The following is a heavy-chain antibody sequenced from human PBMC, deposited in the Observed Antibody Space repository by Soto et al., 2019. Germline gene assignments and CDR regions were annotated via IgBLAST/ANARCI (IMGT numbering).Heavy chain of an antibody. CDR3: ARAVEERSYYNY. Sequence: SETLSLTCAVYGGSFSGYYWSWIRQPPGKGLEWIGEINHSGSTNYNPSLKSRVTISVDTSKNQFSLKLSSVTAADTAVYYCARAVEERSYYNYWGQGTLVTVSS. D-gene: IGHD1-26*01. CDR1: GGSFSGYY. CDR2: INHSGST. V-gene: IGHV4-34*01. J-gene: IGHJ4*02.